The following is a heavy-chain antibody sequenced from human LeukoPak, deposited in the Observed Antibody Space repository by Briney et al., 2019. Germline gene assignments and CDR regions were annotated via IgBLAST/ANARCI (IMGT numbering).Heavy chain of an antibody. CDR2: ISSSSSYI. CDR3: ARGGGSGSYFLDY. Sequence: PGGSLRLSCAASGFTLSSYSMNWVRQAPGKGLEWVSSISSSSSYIYYADSVKGRFTISRDNAKNSLYLQMNSLRAEDTAVYHCARGGGSGSYFLDYWGQGTLVTVSS. CDR1: GFTLSSYS. D-gene: IGHD3-10*01. V-gene: IGHV3-21*01. J-gene: IGHJ4*02.